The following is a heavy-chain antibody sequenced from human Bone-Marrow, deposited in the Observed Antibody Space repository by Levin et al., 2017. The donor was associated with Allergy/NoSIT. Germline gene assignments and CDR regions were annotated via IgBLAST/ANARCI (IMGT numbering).Heavy chain of an antibody. CDR3: ARAGTCSSTSCYDY. CDR2: IGTAGDT. V-gene: IGHV3-13*01. J-gene: IGHJ4*02. D-gene: IGHD2-2*01. Sequence: GESLKISCAASGFTFSSYDMHWVRQATGKGLEWVSAIGTAGDTYYPGSVKGRFTISRENAKNSLYLQMNSLRAGDTAVYYCARAGTCSSTSCYDYWGQGTLVTVSS. CDR1: GFTFSSYD.